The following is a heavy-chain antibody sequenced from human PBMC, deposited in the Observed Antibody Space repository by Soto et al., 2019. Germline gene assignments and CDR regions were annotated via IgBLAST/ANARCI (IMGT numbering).Heavy chain of an antibody. CDR3: ARHRGNWNDLPYYYYMDV. CDR2: IYYSGST. D-gene: IGHD1-20*01. V-gene: IGHV4-59*08. J-gene: IGHJ6*03. Sequence: SETLSLTCTVSGGSISSYYWSWIRQPPGKGLEWIGYIYYSGSTNYNPSLKSRVTISVDTSKNQFSLKLSSVTAADTAVYYCARHRGNWNDLPYYYYMDVWGKGTTVTVSS. CDR1: GGSISSYY.